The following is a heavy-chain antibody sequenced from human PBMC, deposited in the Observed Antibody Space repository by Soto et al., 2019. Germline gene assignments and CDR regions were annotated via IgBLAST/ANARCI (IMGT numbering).Heavy chain of an antibody. CDR3: ARGVHTGYSSSWYSRAEGKPGYYYMDV. D-gene: IGHD6-13*01. CDR2: INQSGST. CDR1: GFTFSSYA. V-gene: IGHV4-34*01. J-gene: IGHJ6*03. Sequence: GSLRLSCAASGFTFSSYAMSLIRQPPGKGLEWIGEINQSGSTNSNPSLKSRVTISVDTSKNQFSLQLSSVTAADTAVYYCARGVHTGYSSSWYSRAEGKPGYYYMDVWGKGTTVTVSS.